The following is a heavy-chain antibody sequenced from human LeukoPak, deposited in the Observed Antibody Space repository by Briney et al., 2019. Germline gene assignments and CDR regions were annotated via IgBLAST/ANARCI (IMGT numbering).Heavy chain of an antibody. J-gene: IGHJ4*02. D-gene: IGHD6-13*01. Sequence: SETLSLTCTVSGGSISSYYWSWIRQPPGKGLEWIGYIYYSGSTNYNPFLKSRVTISVDTSKNQFSLKLSSVTAADTAVYYCARHSATAGTSFDYWGQGTLVTVSS. CDR2: IYYSGST. CDR1: GGSISSYY. V-gene: IGHV4-59*01. CDR3: ARHSATAGTSFDY.